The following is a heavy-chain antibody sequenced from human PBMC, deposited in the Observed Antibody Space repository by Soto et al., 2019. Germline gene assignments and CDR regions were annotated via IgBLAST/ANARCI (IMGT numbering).Heavy chain of an antibody. J-gene: IGHJ4*02. CDR1: GYTFTSNG. Sequence: QVQLVQSGAEVKKPGASVKVSCKASGYTFTSNGISWVRQAPGQGLEWMGWISANSGNTNYAQKVQGRVIMTTETSTTTAYMELRSLRSDDTAVYYCARDRNHGLDNWGQGTLVTVSS. CDR2: ISANSGNT. CDR3: ARDRNHGLDN. V-gene: IGHV1-18*01. D-gene: IGHD1-1*01.